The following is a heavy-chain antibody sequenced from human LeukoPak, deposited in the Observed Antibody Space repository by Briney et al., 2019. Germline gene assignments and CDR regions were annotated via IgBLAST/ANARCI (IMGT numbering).Heavy chain of an antibody. CDR3: ARYSWDAFDI. CDR1: GYTFTAYY. V-gene: IGHV1-2*04. Sequence: GASVKVSRTASGYTFTAYYMHWVRQAPVQGLEWMGWINPNSGTTNYAQKFQDWVTMTRDTSISTAYLELTRLKSDDTAVYYCARYSWDAFDIWGQGTMVTVSS. D-gene: IGHD2-21*01. J-gene: IGHJ3*02. CDR2: INPNSGTT.